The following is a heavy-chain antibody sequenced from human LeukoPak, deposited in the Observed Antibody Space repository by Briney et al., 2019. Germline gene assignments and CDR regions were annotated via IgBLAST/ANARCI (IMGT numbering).Heavy chain of an antibody. J-gene: IGHJ4*01. Sequence: PGGSLRLSCAASGFTFSSYDMNWVRQAPGKGLECISYISTSGSITLYADSVKGRFTISRDNARNSLYMQMNSLRPEDTAVYYCARVPKDGYSYGFYDFWCHGILVTVAS. V-gene: IGHV3-48*03. CDR1: GFTFSSYD. CDR3: ARVPKDGYSYGFYDF. D-gene: IGHD5-18*01. CDR2: ISTSGSIT.